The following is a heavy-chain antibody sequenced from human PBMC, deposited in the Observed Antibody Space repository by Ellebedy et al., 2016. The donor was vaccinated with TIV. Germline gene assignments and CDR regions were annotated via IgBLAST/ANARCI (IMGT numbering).Heavy chain of an antibody. D-gene: IGHD4-17*01. J-gene: IGHJ3*02. CDR3: ATDGSYGDYRSPAHAFEK. V-gene: IGHV3-7*01. CDR1: GFSFRSYW. CDR2: INRDGGET. Sequence: EGSLRLSCAASGFSFRSYWMSWVRQAPGKGLEWVANINRDGGETFYVDSVKGRFTISRDNAKNSLYLQMNSLRAEDTAVYYCATDGSYGDYRSPAHAFEKWGQGTMVIVSS.